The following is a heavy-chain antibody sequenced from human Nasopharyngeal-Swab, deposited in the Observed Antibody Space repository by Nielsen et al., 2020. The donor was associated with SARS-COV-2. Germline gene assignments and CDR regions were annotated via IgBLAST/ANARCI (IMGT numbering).Heavy chain of an antibody. J-gene: IGHJ6*03. D-gene: IGHD3-10*01. CDR3: AKTMVRGDFYYFLDV. Sequence: SLKISCVASGFSFDDYTMHWVRQAPGKGLEWVSGISWKSGNMGYADSVKGRFTISRDNAKNSVYLQMNSLTPEDTALYYCAKTMVRGDFYYFLDVWGKRTTVTVSS. V-gene: IGHV3-9*01. CDR1: GFSFDDYT. CDR2: ISWKSGNM.